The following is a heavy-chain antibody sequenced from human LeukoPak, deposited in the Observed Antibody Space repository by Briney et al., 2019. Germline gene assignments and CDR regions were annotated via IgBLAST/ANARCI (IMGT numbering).Heavy chain of an antibody. V-gene: IGHV4-59*01. CDR2: IYYSGST. CDR1: GGSISSYY. CDR3: ARDRMATSPTRYYYGMDV. Sequence: SETLSLTCTVSGGSISSYYWSWIRQPPGKGLEWIGYIYYSGSTNYNPSLKSRVTISVDTSKNQFSLKLSSVTAADTAVYYCARDRMATSPTRYYYGMDVWGQGTTVTVSS. J-gene: IGHJ6*02. D-gene: IGHD5-24*01.